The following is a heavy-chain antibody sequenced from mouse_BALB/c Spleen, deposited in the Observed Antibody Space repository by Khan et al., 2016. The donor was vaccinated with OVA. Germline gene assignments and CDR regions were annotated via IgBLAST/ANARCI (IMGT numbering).Heavy chain of an antibody. CDR2: INPSNSYT. V-gene: IGHV1-4*01. J-gene: IGHJ3*01. CDR3: TREGAYYRSDGWFAY. CDR1: GYTFTSYT. Sequence: QVQLKQSGAELARPGASVKMSCKASGYTFTSYTMHWIKQRPGQGLEWIGYINPSNSYTNYNQKFKDKATLTADKSSSTAYMQRSSLTSEDSAVYYCTREGAYYRSDGWFAYWGQGTRVTVSA. D-gene: IGHD2-14*01.